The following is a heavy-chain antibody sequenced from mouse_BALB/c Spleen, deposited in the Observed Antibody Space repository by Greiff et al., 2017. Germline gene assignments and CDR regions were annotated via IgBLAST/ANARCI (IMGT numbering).Heavy chain of an antibody. V-gene: IGHV1-87*01. J-gene: IGHJ1*01. Sequence: VQLQQSGAELARPGASVKLSCKASGYTFTSYWMQWVKQRPGQGLEWIGAIYPGDGDTRYTQKFKGKATLTADKSSSTAYMQLSSLASEDSAVYYCARGGVYFDVWGAGTTVTVSS. CDR1: GYTFTSYW. CDR2: IYPGDGDT. CDR3: ARGGVYFDV.